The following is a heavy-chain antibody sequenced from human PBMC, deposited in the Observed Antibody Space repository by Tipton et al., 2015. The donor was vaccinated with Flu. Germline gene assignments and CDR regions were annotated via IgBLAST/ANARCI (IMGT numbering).Heavy chain of an antibody. V-gene: IGHV5-51*01. J-gene: IGHJ3*02. D-gene: IGHD1-26*01. CDR3: VRLPGESRGSSSGDAFDM. CDR1: GFIFNNYW. CDR2: IYPGDSDT. Sequence: VQLVQSGAEVKEPGESLRISCKGSGFIFNNYWFGWVRQMPGKGLEWMGVIYPGDSDTRYSPSFQGQVTISADKSIGIAYLQWSSLKASDTAMYYCVRLPGESRGSSSGDAFDMWGXXTMVSVSS.